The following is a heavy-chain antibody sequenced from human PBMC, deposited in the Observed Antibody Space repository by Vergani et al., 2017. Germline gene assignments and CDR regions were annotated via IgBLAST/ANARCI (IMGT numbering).Heavy chain of an antibody. CDR2: ISGSGGST. V-gene: IGHV3-23*04. CDR1: GFTFSSYA. J-gene: IGHJ4*02. D-gene: IGHD3-3*01. CDR3: AREGGATIFGVNYYFDY. Sequence: VQLVESGGGLVQPGGSLRLSCAASGFTFSSYAMSWVRQAPGKGLEWVSAISGSGGSTYYADSVKGRFTISRDNSKNTLYLQMNSLRAEDTAVYYCAREGGATIFGVNYYFDYWGQGTLVTVSS.